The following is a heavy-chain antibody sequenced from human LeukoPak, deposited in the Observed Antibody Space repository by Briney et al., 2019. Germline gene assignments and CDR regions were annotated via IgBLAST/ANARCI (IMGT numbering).Heavy chain of an antibody. D-gene: IGHD3-3*01. V-gene: IGHV3-21*01. Sequence: GGSLRLSCAASGFTFSSYSMNWVRQAPGKGLEWVSSISSSSSYIYYADSVKGRFTISRDNAKNSLYLQMNSLRAEDTAVYYCARAQTYYDFWSGYFDPWGQGTLVTVSS. CDR1: GFTFSSYS. CDR3: ARAQTYYDFWSGYFDP. CDR2: ISSSSSYI. J-gene: IGHJ5*02.